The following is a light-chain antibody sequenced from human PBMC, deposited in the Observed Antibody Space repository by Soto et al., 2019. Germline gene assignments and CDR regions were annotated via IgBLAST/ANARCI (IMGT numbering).Light chain of an antibody. CDR1: SSDVGGYNY. CDR2: DVS. J-gene: IGLJ2*01. V-gene: IGLV2-14*01. Sequence: QSALTQPASVSGSPGQSITISCTGTSSDVGGYNYVSWYQQHPGKAPKLMIYDVSNRPSGVSNRFSGSKSANTASLTISGLQAEDEADYYCSSYTGSSTDVVFGGGTQLTVL. CDR3: SSYTGSSTDVV.